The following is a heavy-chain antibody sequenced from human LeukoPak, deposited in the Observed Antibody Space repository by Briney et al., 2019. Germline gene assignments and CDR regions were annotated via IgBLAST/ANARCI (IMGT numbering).Heavy chain of an antibody. CDR3: ARGPPNWGYDY. J-gene: IGHJ4*02. CDR1: GYTFTSYD. CDR2: MSPNSGDT. V-gene: IGHV1-8*01. Sequence: AASVKVSCKASGYTFTSYDFNWVRQATGQRPEWMGWMSPNSGDTGYARKFQDRVTMTRNTSISTAYMELSSLRSDDTAVYYCARGPPNWGYDYWGPGTLVTVSS. D-gene: IGHD7-27*01.